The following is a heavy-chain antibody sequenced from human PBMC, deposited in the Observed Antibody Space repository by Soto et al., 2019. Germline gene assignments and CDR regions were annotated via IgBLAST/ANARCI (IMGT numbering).Heavy chain of an antibody. CDR3: TRALDDIKPTAY. CDR2: INSDGSYT. Sequence: GGSLRLSCAASGFTVSGYWMHWVRQAPGKGLTWVSRINSDGSYTSSADSVKGRFTISKDNARNTLYLQMNSLRIEDTAVYYCTRALDDIKPTAYWGRGTLVTVS. V-gene: IGHV3-74*01. CDR1: GFTVSGYW. D-gene: IGHD2-21*02. J-gene: IGHJ4*02.